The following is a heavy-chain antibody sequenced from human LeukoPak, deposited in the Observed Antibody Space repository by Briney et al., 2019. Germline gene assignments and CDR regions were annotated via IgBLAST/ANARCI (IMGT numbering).Heavy chain of an antibody. CDR3: ARQRGSSGRRDPFDI. CDR1: GYTFTSYG. V-gene: IGHV1-18*01. CDR2: ISAYNGNT. D-gene: IGHD3-22*01. J-gene: IGHJ3*02. Sequence: ASVKVSCKASGYTFTSYGISWVRQAPGQGLEWMGWISAYNGNTNYAQKLQGRVTMTTDTSTSTAYMELRSLRTDDTAVYYCARQRGSSGRRDPFDIWGQGTMVTVSS.